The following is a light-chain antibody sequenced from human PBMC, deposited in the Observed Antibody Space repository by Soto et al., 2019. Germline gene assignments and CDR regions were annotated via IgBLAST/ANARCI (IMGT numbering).Light chain of an antibody. CDR1: QSVSSSY. Sequence: EIVFTRSPVTLSLSPGGRATLSCSASQSVSSSYLAWYQQKPGQSPRLLIYGASTRATGIPARFSGSGSGTDFTLTISRLEPEDFAVYYCQQYGNSPQTFGQGTKVDIK. V-gene: IGKV3-20*01. CDR2: GAS. CDR3: QQYGNSPQT. J-gene: IGKJ1*01.